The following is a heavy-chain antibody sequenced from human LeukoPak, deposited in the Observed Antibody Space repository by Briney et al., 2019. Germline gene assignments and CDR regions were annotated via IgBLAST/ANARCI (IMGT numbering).Heavy chain of an antibody. CDR3: ANYYDSSGYYALDM. Sequence: GGSLRLSCAASGFTFSRYWMSWVRQAPGKGLEWVANINEDGSEKNYVDSVKGRFTISRDNAKNSLYLEMNSLTAEDTAVYYCANYYDSSGYYALDMWGQGAMVTVSP. J-gene: IGHJ3*02. V-gene: IGHV3-7*01. D-gene: IGHD3-22*01. CDR2: INEDGSEK. CDR1: GFTFSRYW.